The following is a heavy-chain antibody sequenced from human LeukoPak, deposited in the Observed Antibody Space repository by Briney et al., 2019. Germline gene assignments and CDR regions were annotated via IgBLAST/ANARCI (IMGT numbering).Heavy chain of an antibody. Sequence: PGGSLRLSCAASGFSFTNAWMTWVRQAPGKGLEWVSYISSSGSTIYYADSVKGRFTISRDNAKNSLYLQMNSLRAEDTAIYYCARNTGELDYWGQGTLVTVSS. CDR3: ARNTGELDY. CDR1: GFSFTNAW. V-gene: IGHV3-11*04. J-gene: IGHJ4*02. D-gene: IGHD7-27*01. CDR2: ISSSGSTI.